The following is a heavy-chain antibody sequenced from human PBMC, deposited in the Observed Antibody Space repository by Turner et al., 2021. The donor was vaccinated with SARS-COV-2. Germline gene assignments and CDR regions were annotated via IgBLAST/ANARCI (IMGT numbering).Heavy chain of an antibody. Sequence: QVQLVESGGGVVQPGRSLRLSCAASGFTFSSYGMHWVRQAPGKGLEWVAVISYDGSNKYYGESVKGRFTISRDNSKNTLYLQRNSLRAEETAVYYCAKGGGPYCSGGSCYPGSFDYWGQGTLVTVSS. D-gene: IGHD2-15*01. CDR1: GFTFSSYG. V-gene: IGHV3-30*18. J-gene: IGHJ4*02. CDR3: AKGGGPYCSGGSCYPGSFDY. CDR2: ISYDGSNK.